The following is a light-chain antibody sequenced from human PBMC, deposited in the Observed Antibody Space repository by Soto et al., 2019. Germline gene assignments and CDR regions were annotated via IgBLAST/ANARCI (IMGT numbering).Light chain of an antibody. V-gene: IGKV3D-15*01. J-gene: IGKJ4*01. CDR3: QQYGYLVT. Sequence: EVVMTQSPATLSVSPGERATLSCRASQSVSSNLAWYQQNLGQAPRLLIYGASSRATGIPDRFSGSGSGTDFTLTISRLEPEDFAMYYCQQYGYLVTFGGGTKVDIK. CDR2: GAS. CDR1: QSVSSN.